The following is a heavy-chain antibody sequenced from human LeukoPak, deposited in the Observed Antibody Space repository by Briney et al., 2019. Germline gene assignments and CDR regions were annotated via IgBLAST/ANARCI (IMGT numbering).Heavy chain of an antibody. D-gene: IGHD2-2*01. CDR1: GFTFSSYG. CDR2: ISYDGSNR. J-gene: IGHJ4*02. V-gene: IGHV3-30*18. CDR3: AKAYGYCSSTSCSHEEFDY. Sequence: PGRSLRLSCAASGFTFSSYGMHWVRQAPGTGLEWVAVISYDGSNRYYADSVKGRFTITRDISKHTLYLQMNSLRAEDTALYYCAKAYGYCSSTSCSHEEFDYWGQGTLVTVSS.